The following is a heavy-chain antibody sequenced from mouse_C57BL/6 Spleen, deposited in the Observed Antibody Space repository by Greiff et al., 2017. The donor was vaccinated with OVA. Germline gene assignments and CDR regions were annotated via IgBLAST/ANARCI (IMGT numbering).Heavy chain of an antibody. CDR3: SHGNSYGWYFDV. V-gene: IGHV1-15*01. Sequence: VQLQQSGAELVRPGASVTLSCKASGYTFTDYEMHWVKQTPVHGLEWIGAIDPETGGTAYNQKFKGKAILTADKSSSTAYMELRSLTSEDSAVYYCSHGNSYGWYFDVWGTGTTVTVSS. CDR1: GYTFTDYE. CDR2: IDPETGGT. D-gene: IGHD1-1*01. J-gene: IGHJ1*03.